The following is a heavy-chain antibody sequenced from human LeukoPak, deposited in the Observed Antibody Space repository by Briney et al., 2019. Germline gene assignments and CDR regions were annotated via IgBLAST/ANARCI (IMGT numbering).Heavy chain of an antibody. V-gene: IGHV3-23*01. J-gene: IGHJ4*02. Sequence: PGGSLRLSCAASGFTFSSYAMSWVRQAPGKGLEWVSAINGSGGNTYYEDSVKGRFTNSRDNHKNTLYLQMNSLRADDTAVYYCAKGRNSIFGVVISSHWRQGTLVTVSS. CDR2: INGSGGNT. CDR3: AKGRNSIFGVVISSH. D-gene: IGHD3-3*01. CDR1: GFTFSSYA.